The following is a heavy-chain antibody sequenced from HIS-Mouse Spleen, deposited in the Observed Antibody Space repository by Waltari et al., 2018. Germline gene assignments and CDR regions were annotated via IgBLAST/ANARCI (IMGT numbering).Heavy chain of an antibody. V-gene: IGHV4-38-2*02. D-gene: IGHD7-27*01. CDR1: GYSISSGYY. J-gene: IGHJ4*02. CDR3: AREPPQLGFDY. CDR2: VHHSGST. Sequence: QVQLQESGPGLVKPSETLSLTCPVSGYSISSGYYWAWIRQPPGTGLEWIGSVHHSGSTYYTRSLKSRVTISVDTSRNQFCLKRRCVTAGYPAVYYCAREPPQLGFDYWGQGTLVTVSS.